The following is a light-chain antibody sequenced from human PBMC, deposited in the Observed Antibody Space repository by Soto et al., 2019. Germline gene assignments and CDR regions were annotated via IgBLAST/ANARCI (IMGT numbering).Light chain of an antibody. CDR1: SSDVGSYNY. V-gene: IGLV2-14*01. CDR3: SSYTSSSTRV. J-gene: IGLJ3*02. Sequence: SALTQPASVSGSPGQSITISCTGTSSDVGSYNYVSWYQQHPAKAPKLVIYDVSNRPSGVSNRFSGSKSGNTASLTISGLQSEDEADYYCSSYTSSSTRVFGGGTQLTVL. CDR2: DVS.